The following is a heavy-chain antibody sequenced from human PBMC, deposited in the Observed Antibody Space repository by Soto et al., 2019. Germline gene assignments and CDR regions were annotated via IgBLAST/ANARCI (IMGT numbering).Heavy chain of an antibody. Sequence: PGGSLRLSCAASGFTFSSYSMTWVRQAPGKGLEWVSYISSSSSTIYYADSVKGRFTISRDNAKNSLYLQMNSLRAEDTAVYYCARDRENYYDSSGYYYVGDAFDIWGQGTMVTVSS. CDR3: ARDRENYYDSSGYYYVGDAFDI. CDR1: GFTFSSYS. CDR2: ISSSSSTI. V-gene: IGHV3-48*04. J-gene: IGHJ3*02. D-gene: IGHD3-22*01.